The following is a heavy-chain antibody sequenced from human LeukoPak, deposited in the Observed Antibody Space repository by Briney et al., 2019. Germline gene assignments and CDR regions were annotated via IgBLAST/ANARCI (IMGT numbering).Heavy chain of an antibody. CDR3: ARGGIPVAGIDEIDF. V-gene: IGHV3-13*01. CDR2: IGIGGDT. Sequence: GGSLSLSCAASGFTFRSYDMHWVHQVTGKGVEWASAIGIGGDTHYLDSVKGRFTISRENAKNSLYLQMDSLRAGDTAVYYCARGGIPVAGIDEIDFWGQGTLVTVAS. D-gene: IGHD6-19*01. J-gene: IGHJ4*02. CDR1: GFTFRSYD.